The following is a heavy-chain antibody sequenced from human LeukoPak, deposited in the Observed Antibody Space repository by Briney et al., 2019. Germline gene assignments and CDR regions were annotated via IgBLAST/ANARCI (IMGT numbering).Heavy chain of an antibody. J-gene: IGHJ4*02. Sequence: SETLSLTCTVSGYSISSGYYWGWIRQPPGKGLEWIGSIYHSGSTYYNPSLKSRVTISVDTSKNQFSLKLSSVTAADTAVYYCARDPTYSRSARPVDYWGQGTLVTVSS. V-gene: IGHV4-38-2*02. CDR3: ARDPTYSRSARPVDY. CDR2: IYHSGST. D-gene: IGHD6-13*01. CDR1: GYSISSGYY.